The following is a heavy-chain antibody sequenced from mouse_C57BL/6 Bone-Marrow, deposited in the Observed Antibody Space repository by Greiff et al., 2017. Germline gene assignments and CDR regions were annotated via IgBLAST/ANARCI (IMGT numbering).Heavy chain of an antibody. CDR3: ARKVYYSNYGFAY. V-gene: IGHV1-66*01. CDR2: IYPGSGNT. D-gene: IGHD2-5*01. J-gene: IGHJ3*01. CDR1: GYSFTSYY. Sequence: QVQLKQSGPELVKPGASVKISCKASGYSFTSYYIHWVKQRPGQGLEWIGWIYPGSGNTKYNEKFKGKDTLTADTSSSTAYMQLSSLTSEDSAVYYCARKVYYSNYGFAYWGQGTLVTVSA.